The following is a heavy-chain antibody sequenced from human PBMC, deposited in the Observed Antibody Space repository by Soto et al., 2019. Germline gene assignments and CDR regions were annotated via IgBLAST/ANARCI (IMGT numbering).Heavy chain of an antibody. V-gene: IGHV3-30-3*01. D-gene: IGHD3-9*01. CDR3: AKDPNLYYDILTGYLLFDY. J-gene: IGHJ4*02. CDR1: GFTFSSYA. CDR2: ISYDGSNK. Sequence: GGSLRLSCAASGFTFSSYAMHWVRQAPGKGLEWVAVISYDGSNKYYADSVKGRFTISRDNSKNTLYLQMNSLRAEDTAVYYCAKDPNLYYDILTGYLLFDYWGQGTLVTVSS.